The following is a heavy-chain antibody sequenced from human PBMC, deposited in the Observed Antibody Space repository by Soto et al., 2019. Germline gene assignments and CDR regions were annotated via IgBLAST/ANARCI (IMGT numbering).Heavy chain of an antibody. Sequence: QVQLVQSGAEVKKPGSSVKVSCKASGGTFSSYAISWVRQAPGQGLEWMGGIIPTFGTANYAQKFQGRVTITADESTSTAYMELSSLRSEDTAVYYCARGYYGSGSYSVRWYFDLWGRGTLVTVSS. CDR2: IIPTFGTA. D-gene: IGHD3-10*01. V-gene: IGHV1-69*12. J-gene: IGHJ2*01. CDR1: GGTFSSYA. CDR3: ARGYYGSGSYSVRWYFDL.